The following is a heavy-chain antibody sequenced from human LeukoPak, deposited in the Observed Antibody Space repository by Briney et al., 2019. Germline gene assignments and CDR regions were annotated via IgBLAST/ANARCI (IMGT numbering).Heavy chain of an antibody. V-gene: IGHV1-2*02. CDR2: YNPNSGDT. CDR3: ARGGPRGNGFDY. D-gene: IGHD6-25*01. Sequence: GASVKVSCKASGYIFTGQFIHWGRQAPGQGLEWMAMYNPNSGDTTFSQRFQDRVTMTRDTSVNTAFMELSRLTSDDTAVYYCARGGPRGNGFDYWGQGTLVSVSS. CDR1: GYIFTGQF. J-gene: IGHJ4*02.